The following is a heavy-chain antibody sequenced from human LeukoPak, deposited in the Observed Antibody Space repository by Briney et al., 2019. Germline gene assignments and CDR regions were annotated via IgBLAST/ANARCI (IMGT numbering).Heavy chain of an antibody. Sequence: SVKVSCEASGGTFSSYAISWVRQAPGQGLEWMGRIIPIFGTANYAQKFQGRVTITTDESTSTAYMELSSLRSEDTAVYYCARVGGSGSQPDPWGQGTLVTVSS. CDR2: IIPIFGTA. V-gene: IGHV1-69*05. J-gene: IGHJ5*02. CDR1: GGTFSSYA. CDR3: ARVGGSGSQPDP. D-gene: IGHD3-10*01.